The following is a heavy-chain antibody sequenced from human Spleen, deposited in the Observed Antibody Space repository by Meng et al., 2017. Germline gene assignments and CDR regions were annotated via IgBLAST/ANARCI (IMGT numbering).Heavy chain of an antibody. CDR1: GGSFSGYY. CDR2: INHSGST. CDR3: ARGRAGWFGELRYYFDY. J-gene: IGHJ4*02. D-gene: IGHD3-10*01. Sequence: SETLSLTCAVYGGSFSGYYWSWIRQPPGKGLEWIGEINHSGSTNYNPSLKSRVTISVDTSKNQFSLKLSSVTAADTAVYYCARGRAGWFGELRYYFDYWGQGTLVTVSS. V-gene: IGHV4-34*01.